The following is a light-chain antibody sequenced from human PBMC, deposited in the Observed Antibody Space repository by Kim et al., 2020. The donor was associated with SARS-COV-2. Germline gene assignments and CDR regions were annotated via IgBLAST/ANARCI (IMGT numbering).Light chain of an antibody. CDR3: HQYFTAPDI. CDR1: QSVLSTSNNKNY. Sequence: DIEMTQSPDSLAVSLGERVTINCKSSQSVLSTSNNKNYLAWYQHKPGQPPKLILYWASTRDSGVPDRFRGSGSGTDFSLTISGLLPEDVAVYFCHQYFTAPDIFGQGTKLEI. J-gene: IGKJ2*01. V-gene: IGKV4-1*01. CDR2: WAS.